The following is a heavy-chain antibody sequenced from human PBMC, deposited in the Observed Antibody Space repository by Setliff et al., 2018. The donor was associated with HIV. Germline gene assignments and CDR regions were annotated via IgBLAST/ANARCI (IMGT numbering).Heavy chain of an antibody. V-gene: IGHV1-2*02. CDR2: ISTSDGSG. D-gene: IGHD3-9*01. Sequence: GASVKVSCKTSGYGFTVHWLHWVRQVPGQGFEYMGWISTSDGSGKYEEKFQGRVTMTRDTSISTAYMELSRLRSDDTAVYYCARGSLLGYFDWLFPDWGQGTLVTVSS. CDR3: ARGSLLGYFDWLFPD. J-gene: IGHJ4*02. CDR1: GYGFTVHW.